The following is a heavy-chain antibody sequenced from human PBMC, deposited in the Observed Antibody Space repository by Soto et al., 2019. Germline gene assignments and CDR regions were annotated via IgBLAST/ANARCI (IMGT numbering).Heavy chain of an antibody. V-gene: IGHV4-30-4*01. D-gene: IGHD2-15*01. J-gene: IGHJ5*01. Sequence: SETLSLTCSVSGDSISTVDYFWAWIRQPPGQALEYIGYIYKSATTYYNPSFESRVAISLDTSKSQFSLNVTSVTAADTAVYFCARGRYCLTGRCFPNWFDSWGQGALVTVSS. CDR2: IYKSATT. CDR3: ARGRYCLTGRCFPNWFDS. CDR1: GDSISTVDYF.